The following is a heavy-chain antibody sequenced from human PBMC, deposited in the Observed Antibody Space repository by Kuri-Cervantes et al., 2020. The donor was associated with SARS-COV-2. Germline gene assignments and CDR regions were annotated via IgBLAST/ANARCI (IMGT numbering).Heavy chain of an antibody. CDR1: RFTFRNYG. CDR2: ISSSGSTI. CDR3: ARDRNDGWFDP. D-gene: IGHD1-1*01. J-gene: IGHJ5*02. Sequence: GESLKISCAASRFTFRNYGMHWVRQAPGKGLEWVSYISSSGSTIYYADSVKGRFTISRDNAKNSLYLQMNSLRAEDTAVYYCARDRNDGWFDPWGQGTPVTVSS. V-gene: IGHV3-48*03.